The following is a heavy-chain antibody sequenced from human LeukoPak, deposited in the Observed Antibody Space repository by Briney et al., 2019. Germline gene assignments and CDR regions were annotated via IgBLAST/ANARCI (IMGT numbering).Heavy chain of an antibody. J-gene: IGHJ4*02. V-gene: IGHV4-59*11. CDR3: ARALYSSGWYPDY. CDR1: GGSISSHY. Sequence: EPSETLSLTCTVSGGSISSHYWSWIRQPPGKGLEWIGYIYYSGSTNYNPSLKSRIIMSVDTPKRQFSLKLSSVTAADTAVYYCARALYSSGWYPDYWGQGTLVTVSS. D-gene: IGHD6-19*01. CDR2: IYYSGST.